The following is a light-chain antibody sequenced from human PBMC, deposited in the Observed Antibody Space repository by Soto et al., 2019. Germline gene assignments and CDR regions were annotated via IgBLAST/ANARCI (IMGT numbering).Light chain of an antibody. J-gene: IGLJ2*01. CDR2: NTL. V-gene: IGLV7-46*01. Sequence: QAVVTQEPTLTVSPGGTVTLTCGSSDGPVTSGHYPYWYQQRPGQVPRTLIYNTLNRQSWAPARFSGSLVGVKAALTLSGAQPEDEADYYCLLTYSGGRVFGGGTKLTVL. CDR1: DGPVTSGHY. CDR3: LLTYSGGRV.